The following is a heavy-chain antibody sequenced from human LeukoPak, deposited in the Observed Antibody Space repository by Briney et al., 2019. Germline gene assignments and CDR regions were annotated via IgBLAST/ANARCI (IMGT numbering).Heavy chain of an antibody. D-gene: IGHD3-22*01. V-gene: IGHV2-5*02. CDR1: GFPLSTSGVG. CDR3: AHSYYDSSGYFADAFDI. CDR2: IYWDDDK. J-gene: IGHJ3*02. Sequence: SGPTLVNPTQTLTLTCTFSGFPLSTSGVGVGWIRQPPGKALEWLALIYWDDDKRYSPSLKSRLTITKDTSKNQVVLTMTNMDPVDTATYYCAHSYYDSSGYFADAFDIWGQGTMVTVSS.